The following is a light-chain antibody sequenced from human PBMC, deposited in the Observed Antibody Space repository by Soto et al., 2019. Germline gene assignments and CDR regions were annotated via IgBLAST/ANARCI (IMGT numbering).Light chain of an antibody. V-gene: IGLV1-51*01. CDR3: GNWDSRLSGG. J-gene: IGLJ2*01. Sequence: QSVLTQPPSVSAAPGQKVTISCSGSSSNIGNNYVSWYQQLPGTAPKLLIYDNNKRPSGIPDRFSGSKSGTSATLGITGLQAGDEADYYCGNWDSRLSGGFGGGTKLTVL. CDR2: DNN. CDR1: SSNIGNNY.